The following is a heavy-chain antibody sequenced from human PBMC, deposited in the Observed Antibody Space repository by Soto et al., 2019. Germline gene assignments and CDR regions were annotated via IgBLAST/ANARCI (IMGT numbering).Heavy chain of an antibody. D-gene: IGHD2-2*01. Sequence: GESLKISCQGSGYNFASYCISWVRQMPGKGLAWMGRIDPIDSYTNYSPSFQGHVTISADKSISTAYLQWSSLKASDTAMYYCARRYCSSASCPRNYYGMDVWGQGTTVTVSS. V-gene: IGHV5-10-1*01. CDR2: IDPIDSYT. CDR1: GYNFASYC. CDR3: ARRYCSSASCPRNYYGMDV. J-gene: IGHJ6*02.